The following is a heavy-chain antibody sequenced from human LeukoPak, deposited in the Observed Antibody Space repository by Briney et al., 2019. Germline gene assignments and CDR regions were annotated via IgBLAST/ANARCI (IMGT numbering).Heavy chain of an antibody. CDR1: GYTFTGYY. CDR3: ARSDIVVVPAAIEPSFDY. D-gene: IGHD2-2*01. J-gene: IGHJ4*02. V-gene: IGHV1-2*02. CDR2: ISPNSGGT. Sequence: GASVKVSCKASGYTFTGYYLHWVRRAPGQGLEWMGWISPNSGGTNYAQKFQGRVTMTRDTSISTAYMELSRLRSDDTAVYYCARSDIVVVPAAIEPSFDYWGQGTLVTVSS.